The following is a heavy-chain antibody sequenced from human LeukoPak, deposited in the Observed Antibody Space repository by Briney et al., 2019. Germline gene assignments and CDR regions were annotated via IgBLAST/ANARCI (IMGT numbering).Heavy chain of an antibody. D-gene: IGHD3-3*01. V-gene: IGHV1-69*13. J-gene: IGHJ4*02. CDR1: GGTFSSYA. CDR3: ARTIHPWDYDFWSGFDY. CDR2: IIPIFGTA. Sequence: GASVKVSCKASGGTFSSYAISWVRQAPGQGLEWIGGIIPIFGTANYAQKFQGRVTITADESTSTAYMELSSLRSEDTAVYYCARTIHPWDYDFWSGFDYWGQGTLVTVSS.